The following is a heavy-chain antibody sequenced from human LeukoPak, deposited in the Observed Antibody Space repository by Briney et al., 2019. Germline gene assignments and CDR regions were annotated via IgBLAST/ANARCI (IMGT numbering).Heavy chain of an antibody. J-gene: IGHJ3*02. D-gene: IGHD1-26*01. CDR2: LDSGTRT. V-gene: IGHV3-53*01. Sequence: TGGSLRLSCVGSGFSVSSNYMSWVRQAPGKGLEWVSVLDSGTRTYYADSVKGRFTISRDNSKNTLYLQMNSLRAEDTAVYYCARTIVGATNDDFDIWGQGTMVTVSS. CDR3: ARTIVGATNDDFDI. CDR1: GFSVSSNY.